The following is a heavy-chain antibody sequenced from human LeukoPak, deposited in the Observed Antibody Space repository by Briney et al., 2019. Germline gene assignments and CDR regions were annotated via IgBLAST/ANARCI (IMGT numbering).Heavy chain of an antibody. V-gene: IGHV4-59*01. CDR2: SYYSGCT. J-gene: IGHJ6*02. CDR3: ARGRWLALPDV. D-gene: IGHD6-19*01. CDR1: GVSISSYY. Sequence: AAETLSLTCTVSGVSISSYYWSWIRQPPGKGLEWIGYSYYSGCTNHNLSITSRVTISVDTSKNQFSLKLSSVTAADTAMYYCARGRWLALPDVWGQGTTVTVSS.